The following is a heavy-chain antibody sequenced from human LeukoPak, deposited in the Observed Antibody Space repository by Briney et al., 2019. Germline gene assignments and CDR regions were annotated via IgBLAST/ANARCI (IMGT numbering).Heavy chain of an antibody. V-gene: IGHV3-21*01. CDR2: ISSSSSYI. D-gene: IGHD5-24*01. Sequence: GGSLRLSCAASGFTFSSYSMNWVRQAPGKGLEWVSSISSSSSYIYYADSVKGRFTISRDNAKNSLYLQMNSLRAKDTAVYYCARDSLDGYRNWGQGTLVTVSS. CDR1: GFTFSSYS. CDR3: ARDSLDGYRN. J-gene: IGHJ4*02.